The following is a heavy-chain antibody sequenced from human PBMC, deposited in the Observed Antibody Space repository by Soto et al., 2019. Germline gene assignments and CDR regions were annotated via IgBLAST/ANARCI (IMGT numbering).Heavy chain of an antibody. V-gene: IGHV4-4*02. CDR1: GGSISSNNW. CDR2: IYHGGST. Sequence: SETLSLTCVVSGGSISSNNWWSWVRQPPGKGLEWIGEIYHGGSTIYSPSLKSRVTISVDTSKNQFSLKLSSVTAADTAVYYCARVSSSWYRLIDYWGQGTLVTVSS. CDR3: ARVSSSWYRLIDY. J-gene: IGHJ4*02. D-gene: IGHD6-13*01.